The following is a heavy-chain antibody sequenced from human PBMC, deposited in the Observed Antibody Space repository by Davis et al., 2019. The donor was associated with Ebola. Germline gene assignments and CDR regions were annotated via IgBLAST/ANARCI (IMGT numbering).Heavy chain of an antibody. D-gene: IGHD1-26*01. CDR3: ARDRGGRYYSRYFDL. CDR2: IYYSGST. V-gene: IGHV4-31*03. Sequence: MPSETLSLTCTVSGGSISSGGYYWSWIRQHPGKGLEWIGYIYYSGSTYYNPSLKSRVTISVDTSKNQFSLKLSSVTAADTAVYYCARDRGGRYYSRYFDLWGRGTLVTVSS. J-gene: IGHJ2*01. CDR1: GGSISSGGYY.